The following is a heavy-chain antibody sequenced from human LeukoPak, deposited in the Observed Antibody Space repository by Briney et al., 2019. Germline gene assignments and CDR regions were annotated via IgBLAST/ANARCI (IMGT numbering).Heavy chain of an antibody. CDR2: ISYSGST. CDR1: GGSINVYY. J-gene: IGHJ4*02. Sequence: SETLSLTCSVSGGSINVYYWNWIRQSPGKGLEWIGSISYSGSTNYNPSLKSRVTISMDTSKNRFSLKVSSVIPADTAMYYCARGGSRSYTSSTLDYWDQGTLVTVSS. V-gene: IGHV4-59*01. CDR3: ARGGSRSYTSSTLDY. D-gene: IGHD6-6*01.